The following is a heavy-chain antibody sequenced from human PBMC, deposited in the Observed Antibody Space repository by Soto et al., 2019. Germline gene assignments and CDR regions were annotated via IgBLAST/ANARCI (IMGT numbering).Heavy chain of an antibody. CDR1: GGTFSSYA. D-gene: IGHD3-22*01. Sequence: SVKVSCKASGGTFSSYAISWVRQAPGQGLEWMGGIIPIFGTANYAQKFQGRVTITADESTSTAYMELSSLRSEDTAVYYCARGYYDSGGPRGSFDYWGQGTLVTVSS. V-gene: IGHV1-69*13. J-gene: IGHJ4*02. CDR2: IIPIFGTA. CDR3: ARGYYDSGGPRGSFDY.